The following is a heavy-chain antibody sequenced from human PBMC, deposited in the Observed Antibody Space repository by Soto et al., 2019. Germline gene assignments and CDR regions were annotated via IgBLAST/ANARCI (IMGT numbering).Heavy chain of an antibody. CDR1: GFNFSDYY. CDR3: ARVKAMDRWYYDTSGYYLNH. V-gene: IGHV3-11*06. J-gene: IGHJ4*02. Sequence: PGGSLRLSCAASGFNFSDYYMSWIRQAPGKGLECISYISSRGVYTKYADSVKGRFTISRDNTKKSVFLQMNSLRAEDTAVYYCARVKAMDRWYYDTSGYYLNHWGQGTLVTVSS. D-gene: IGHD3-22*01. CDR2: ISSRGVYT.